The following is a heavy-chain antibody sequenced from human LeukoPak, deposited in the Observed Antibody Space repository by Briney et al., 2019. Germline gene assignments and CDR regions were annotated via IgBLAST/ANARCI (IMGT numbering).Heavy chain of an antibody. CDR1: GFTFGSYA. J-gene: IGHJ6*02. V-gene: IGHV3-23*01. CDR3: AKDRKMVRGVIITTATRYYYYGMDV. D-gene: IGHD3-10*01. Sequence: PGGSLRLSCAASGFTFGSYAMSWVRQAPGKGLEWVSAISGSGGSTHYADSVKGRFTISRDNSKNTLYLQMNSLRAEDTAVYYCAKDRKMVRGVIITTATRYYYYGMDVWGQGTTVTVSS. CDR2: ISGSGGST.